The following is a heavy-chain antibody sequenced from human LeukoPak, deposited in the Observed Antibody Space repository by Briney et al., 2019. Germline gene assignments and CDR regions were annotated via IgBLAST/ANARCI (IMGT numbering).Heavy chain of an antibody. CDR2: VHYTGST. D-gene: IGHD3-10*02. Sequence: SETLSLTCTVSGGSISSYYWSWIRQPPGKGLEWIGYVHYTGSTNYIPSLESRVIISVDTSKNQLSLKLSSVTAADTAVYYCARGLFGEFYYYYYVDVWGKGTTVTVSS. V-gene: IGHV4-59*01. CDR1: GGSISSYY. J-gene: IGHJ6*03. CDR3: ARGLFGEFYYYYYVDV.